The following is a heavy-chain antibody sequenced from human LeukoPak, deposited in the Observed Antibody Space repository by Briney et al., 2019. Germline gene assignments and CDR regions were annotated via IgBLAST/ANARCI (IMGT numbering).Heavy chain of an antibody. V-gene: IGHV3-23*01. J-gene: IGHJ4*02. CDR1: GFTFRNYA. CDR3: AKKGGYDSSGYLPLEY. Sequence: PGGSLRLSCAASGFTFRNYAMPWVRQAPGKGLEWVSSSSGGSRTYCADSVKRLITISRDNSENTVYLQMNSLRAEDTAVYYCAKKGGYDSSGYLPLEYWGQGTLVTVSS. D-gene: IGHD3-22*01. CDR2: SSGGSRT.